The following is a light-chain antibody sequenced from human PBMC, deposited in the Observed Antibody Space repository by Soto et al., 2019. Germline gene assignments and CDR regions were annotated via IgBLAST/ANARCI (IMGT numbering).Light chain of an antibody. CDR1: SSDVGAYNF. CDR2: DVS. V-gene: IGLV2-14*01. Sequence: QSALTQPASVSGSPGQSITISCTGTSSDVGAYNFVSWYQQHPGKAPKLMIYDVSNRPSGVSNRFSGSKSVNTASLSISGLQAEDEADYYCSSYAGSSTLVVFGGGTKLTVL. J-gene: IGLJ2*01. CDR3: SSYAGSSTLVV.